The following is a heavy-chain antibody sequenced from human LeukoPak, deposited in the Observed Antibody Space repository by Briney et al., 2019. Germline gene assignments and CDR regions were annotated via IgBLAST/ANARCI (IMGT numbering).Heavy chain of an antibody. CDR2: IIPIFGTA. D-gene: IGHD4-17*01. J-gene: IGHJ3*02. CDR3: AGEYDYGDYVGSAFDI. Sequence: ASVNVSCKASGGTFSSYAISWVRQAPGQGLEWMGGIIPIFGTANYAQKFQGRVTITADESTSTAYMELSSLRSEDTAVYYCAGEYDYGDYVGSAFDIWGQGTMVTVSS. CDR1: GGTFSSYA. V-gene: IGHV1-69*13.